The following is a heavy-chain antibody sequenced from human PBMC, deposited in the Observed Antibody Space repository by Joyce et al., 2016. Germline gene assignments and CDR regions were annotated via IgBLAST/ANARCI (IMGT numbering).Heavy chain of an antibody. V-gene: IGHV1-46*03. CDR1: GYTLTNYY. D-gene: IGHD3-22*01. CDR3: ACEPTYYYDSRGYGGLRYYDL. CDR2: INHNNSIK. Sequence: QEQLVQSGAEVKKPGASVKLSCEASGYTLTNYYVHWVRQAPGQGLEWVGRINHNNSIKNYAQKFQGRVTMTKDTSTTTVFLGLSGLGTEDTAVYFCACEPTYYYDSRGYGGLRYYDLWGRGTLVTVPS. J-gene: IGHJ2*01.